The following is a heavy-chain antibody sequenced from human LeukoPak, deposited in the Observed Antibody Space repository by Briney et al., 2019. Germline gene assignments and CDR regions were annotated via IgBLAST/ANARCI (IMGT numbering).Heavy chain of an antibody. CDR1: GFSFSGYV. CDR2: ISRSGDYT. D-gene: IGHD1-26*01. Sequence: GGSLRLSCAASGFSFSGYVMSWVRQAPGKGLEWVSVISRSGDYTNYADSVKGRFTISRDNSKNTLYLQMNSLRAEDTAVYFCAKSRGESRGASNYWGQGTLVTVSS. CDR3: AKSRGESRGASNY. J-gene: IGHJ4*02. V-gene: IGHV3-23*01.